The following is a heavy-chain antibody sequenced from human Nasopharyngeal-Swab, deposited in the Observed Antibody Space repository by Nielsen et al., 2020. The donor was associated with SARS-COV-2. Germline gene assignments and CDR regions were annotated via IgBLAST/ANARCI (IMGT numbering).Heavy chain of an antibody. CDR1: GYSISSGYY. V-gene: IGHV4-38-2*02. CDR3: ASVYSSSDSAFDI. D-gene: IGHD6-6*01. Sequence: SETLSLTCTVSGYSISSGYYWGCIRQPPGKGLEWIGYIYYSGSTNYNPSLKSRFTISVDTSKNQFSLKLSSVTAADTAVYYCASVYSSSDSAFDIWGQGTMVTVSS. CDR2: IYYSGST. J-gene: IGHJ3*02.